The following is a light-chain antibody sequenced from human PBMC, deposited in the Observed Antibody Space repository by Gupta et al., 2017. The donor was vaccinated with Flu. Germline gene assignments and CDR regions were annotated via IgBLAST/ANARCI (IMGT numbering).Light chain of an antibody. Sequence: QSALPQPASVSGSPGPSITLSCTGTSSDVGSYNLVSWYQQHPGKAPKLIIYEANKRPSGVSNRFSGSKSGNTASLTISGLQAEDEADYYCCSYSGSNMPFGGGTRVTVL. CDR1: SSDVGSYNL. V-gene: IGLV2-23*01. J-gene: IGLJ3*02. CDR3: CSYSGSNMP. CDR2: EAN.